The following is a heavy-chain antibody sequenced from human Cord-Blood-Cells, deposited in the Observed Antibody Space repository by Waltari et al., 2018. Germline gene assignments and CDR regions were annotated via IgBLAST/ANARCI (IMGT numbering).Heavy chain of an antibody. CDR2: IIPIFGTA. J-gene: IGHJ4*02. CDR3: ARVGPNCSSTSCYDY. D-gene: IGHD2-2*01. V-gene: IGHV1-69*01. Sequence: QVQLVQSGAEVKKPGSSVKVSCKASGGTFSSSAISWVRQATGQGLEWMGGIIPIFGTANYAQKFQGRVTITADESTSTAYMELSSLRSEDTAVYYCARVGPNCSSTSCYDYWGQGTLVTVSS. CDR1: GGTFSSSA.